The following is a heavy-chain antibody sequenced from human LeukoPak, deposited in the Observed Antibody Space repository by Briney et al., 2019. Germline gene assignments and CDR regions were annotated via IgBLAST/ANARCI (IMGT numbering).Heavy chain of an antibody. D-gene: IGHD6-19*01. J-gene: IGHJ4*02. Sequence: GGSLRLSCAASGFTFSSYWMSWVRRAPGKGLEWVANIKQDGSEKYYVDSVKGRFTISRDNAKNSLYLQMNSLRAEDTAVYYCASGSGWYSLDYWGQGTLVTVSS. CDR1: GFTFSSYW. CDR3: ASGSGWYSLDY. V-gene: IGHV3-7*01. CDR2: IKQDGSEK.